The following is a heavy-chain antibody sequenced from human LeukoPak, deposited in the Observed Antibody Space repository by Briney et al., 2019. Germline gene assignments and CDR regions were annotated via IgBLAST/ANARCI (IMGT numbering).Heavy chain of an antibody. CDR3: AKDGGLWVSAHWGDS. D-gene: IGHD7-27*01. J-gene: IGHJ4*02. Sequence: GGSLRLSCTASGFTFSSYTMTWVRQAPGKGLKWVSTISTGDGNTYYADSVKGRFTVSRDDSKNTLYLQMNSLRAEDTAVYYCAKDGGLWVSAHWGDSWGRGTLVTVSS. V-gene: IGHV3-23*01. CDR1: GFTFSSYT. CDR2: ISTGDGNT.